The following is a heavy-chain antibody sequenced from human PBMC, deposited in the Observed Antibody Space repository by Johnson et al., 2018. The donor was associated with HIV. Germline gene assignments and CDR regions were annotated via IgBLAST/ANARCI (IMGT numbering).Heavy chain of an antibody. CDR1: GFTVSSNY. CDR2: IYSGGST. V-gene: IGHV3-66*02. CDR3: ARGEGSCWHVAGAFDI. Sequence: VHLVESGGGLVQPGGSLRLSCAASGFTVSSNYMSWVRQAPGKGLEWVSVIYSGGSTYYADSVKGRFTISRDNSKNTLYLQMNSLRAEDTAVYYCARGEGSCWHVAGAFDIWGQGTMVTVSS. D-gene: IGHD6-19*01. J-gene: IGHJ3*02.